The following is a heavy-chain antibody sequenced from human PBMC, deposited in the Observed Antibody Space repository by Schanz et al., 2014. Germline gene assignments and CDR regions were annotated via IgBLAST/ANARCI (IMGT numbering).Heavy chain of an antibody. CDR1: GFTFSSYS. V-gene: IGHV3-48*01. CDR2: ITYNGGTI. Sequence: EVQLVESGGGLVQPGGSLRLSCAASGFTFSSYSMNWVRQAPGKGLEWISYITYNGGTIYYADSVKGRFTISRDNAKNSLYLQMTSLRAEDTAVYYCAKVRYSSGWRGDYFDEWGQGTLVTVSS. D-gene: IGHD6-25*01. CDR3: AKVRYSSGWRGDYFDE. J-gene: IGHJ4*02.